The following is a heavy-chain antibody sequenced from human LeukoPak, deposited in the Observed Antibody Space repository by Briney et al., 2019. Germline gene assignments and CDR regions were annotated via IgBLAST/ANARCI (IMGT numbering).Heavy chain of an antibody. CDR1: GYSFTSYG. CDR2: ISAYNGNT. J-gene: IGHJ3*02. Sequence: ASVKVSFKASGYSFTSYGISWVRQAPGQGLEWMGWISAYNGNTNYAQKLQGRVTMTTDTSTSTAYMELRSLRSDDTAVYYCARETPSYYYDSSVPDAFDIWGQGTMVTVSS. V-gene: IGHV1-18*01. D-gene: IGHD3-22*01. CDR3: ARETPSYYYDSSVPDAFDI.